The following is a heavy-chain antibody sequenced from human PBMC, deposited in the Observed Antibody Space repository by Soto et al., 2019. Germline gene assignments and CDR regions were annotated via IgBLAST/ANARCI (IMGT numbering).Heavy chain of an antibody. CDR2: IYYSGST. CDR3: ARVLRGYSYEHFDY. V-gene: IGHV4-59*01. J-gene: IGHJ4*02. D-gene: IGHD5-18*01. Sequence: SETLPLTCTVSGGSISSYYWSWIRQPPGKGLEWIGYIYYSGSTNYNPSLKSRVTISVDTSKNQFSLKLSSVTAADTAVYYCARVLRGYSYEHFDYWGQGTLVTVSS. CDR1: GGSISSYY.